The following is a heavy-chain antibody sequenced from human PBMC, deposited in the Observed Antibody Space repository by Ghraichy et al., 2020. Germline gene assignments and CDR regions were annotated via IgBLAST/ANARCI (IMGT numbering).Heavy chain of an antibody. CDR1: GYSFTYYW. CDR2: IFPNESDI. V-gene: IGHV5-51*01. J-gene: IGHJ2*01. D-gene: IGHD1-7*01. CDR3: ARRNSANWYFDL. Sequence: GESLNISCKGSGYSFTYYWIAWVRQMPGKGLEWMGIIFPNESDIRYSPSFQGQVTISADKSISTAYLQWSSLKASDTAMYYCARRNSANWYFDLWGHGTLVTVSS.